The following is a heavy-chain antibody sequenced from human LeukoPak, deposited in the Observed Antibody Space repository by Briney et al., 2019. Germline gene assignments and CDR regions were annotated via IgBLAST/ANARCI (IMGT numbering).Heavy chain of an antibody. V-gene: IGHV4-59*01. J-gene: IGHJ5*02. CDR3: AREVHYYGSGTYFFWFDP. CDR2: THYNGRN. CDR1: GGSISSYY. D-gene: IGHD3-10*01. Sequence: PSETLSLTCTVSGGSISSYYWSWIRQPPGKGLEWIGYTHYNGRNDYNPSIKRRVTMSVDTSKNQFSLRLSSVTAADTAVYYCAREVHYYGSGTYFFWFDPWGQGTLVTVSS.